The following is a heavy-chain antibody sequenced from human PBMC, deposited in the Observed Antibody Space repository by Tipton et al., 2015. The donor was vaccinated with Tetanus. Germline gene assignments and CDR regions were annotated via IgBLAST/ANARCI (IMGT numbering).Heavy chain of an antibody. Sequence: TLSLTCAVSGGSISSGGYSWSWIRQPPGKGLEWIGYIYHSGSTNYNPSLKSRVTVSVDKSKNQLSLKLRSVTAADTAVYYCARVGYYYYYMDVWGKGTTVTVSS. V-gene: IGHV4-30-2*01. CDR3: ARVGYYYYYMDV. CDR1: GGSISSGGYS. D-gene: IGHD3-22*01. CDR2: IYHSGST. J-gene: IGHJ6*03.